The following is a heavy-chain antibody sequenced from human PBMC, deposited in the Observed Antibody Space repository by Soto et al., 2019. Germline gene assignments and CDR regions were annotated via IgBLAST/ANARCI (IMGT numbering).Heavy chain of an antibody. Sequence: QVHLVQSGAEVKQPGASVKVSCKASGYTFSVYHMHWVRQAPGQGLEWMGWVHPNSGGTNYAQSFEGRVPMTRDTSIHTAYMELRRLTSDDTAVYYCAKELQRGMDVWGQGTTVTVSS. D-gene: IGHD1-1*01. CDR3: AKELQRGMDV. CDR1: GYTFSVYH. CDR2: VHPNSGGT. V-gene: IGHV1-2*02. J-gene: IGHJ6*02.